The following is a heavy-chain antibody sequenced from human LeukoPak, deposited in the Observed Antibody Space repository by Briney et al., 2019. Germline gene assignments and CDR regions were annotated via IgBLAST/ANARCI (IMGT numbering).Heavy chain of an antibody. CDR1: GFTFSSYA. D-gene: IGHD2-15*01. J-gene: IGHJ4*02. Sequence: GGSLRLSCGGSGFTFSSYAMSWVRQAPGKGLEWVSAISGSGTDTFYANSVKGRFTISRDNPKNTLYLQMNSLRAEDTAVYYCTKGGGSSCYSPSDYWGQGTLVTVSS. CDR3: TKGGGSSCYSPSDY. CDR2: ISGSGTDT. V-gene: IGHV3-23*01.